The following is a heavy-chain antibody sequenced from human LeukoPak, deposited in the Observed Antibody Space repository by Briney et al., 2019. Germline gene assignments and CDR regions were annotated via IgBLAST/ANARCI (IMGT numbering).Heavy chain of an antibody. CDR3: AKVPNYDFWSGYNYYGMDV. CDR2: ISGSGGST. J-gene: IGHJ6*02. Sequence: PGGSLRLSCAASGFTFSSYAMSWVRQAPGQGLEWVSAISGSGGSTYYADSVKGRFTISRDNSKNTLYLQMNSLRAEDTAVYYCAKVPNYDFWSGYNYYGMDVWGQGTTVTVSS. D-gene: IGHD3-3*01. CDR1: GFTFSSYA. V-gene: IGHV3-23*01.